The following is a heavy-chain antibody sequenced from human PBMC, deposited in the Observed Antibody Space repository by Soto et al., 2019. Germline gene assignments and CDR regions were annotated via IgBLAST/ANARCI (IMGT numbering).Heavy chain of an antibody. V-gene: IGHV3-23*01. Sequence: PGGSLRLSCAASGFTFSNYAMNWVRQAPGKGLDWVSAISGSGGSTYYADSVKGRFTISRDNSKNTLYLQMSSLRAEDTAVYYCGKGPLGGASAFDCWGKGTWVPVS. CDR3: GKGPLGGASAFDC. D-gene: IGHD1-26*01. J-gene: IGHJ4*02. CDR1: GFTFSNYA. CDR2: ISGSGGST.